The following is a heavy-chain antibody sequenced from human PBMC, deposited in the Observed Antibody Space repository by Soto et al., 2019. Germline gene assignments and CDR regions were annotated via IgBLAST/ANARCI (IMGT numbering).Heavy chain of an antibody. CDR3: ASEEKDSRTLDY. J-gene: IGHJ4*02. V-gene: IGHV3-33*01. CDR2: IWYDGSNK. Sequence: LRLSCAASGFTFSSYGRHGVRQAPGKGLEWVAVIWYDGSNKYYADSVKGRFTISRDNSKNTLYLQMNSLRAEDTAVYYCASEEKDSRTLDYWGQGTLVTVSS. D-gene: IGHD6-13*01. CDR1: GFTFSSYG.